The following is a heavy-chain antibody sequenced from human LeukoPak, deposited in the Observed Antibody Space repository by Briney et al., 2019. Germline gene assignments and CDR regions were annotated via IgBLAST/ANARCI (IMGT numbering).Heavy chain of an antibody. J-gene: IGHJ4*02. CDR3: ARVLTSGYYYDSSSDY. D-gene: IGHD3-22*01. CDR2: ISSSSSYI. Sequence: GGSLRLSCAASGFTFSSYSMSWVRQAPGKGLEWVSSISSSSSYIYYADSVKGRFTISRDNAKNSLYLQMNSLRAEDTAVYYCARVLTSGYYYDSSSDYWGQGTLVTVSS. CDR1: GFTFSSYS. V-gene: IGHV3-21*01.